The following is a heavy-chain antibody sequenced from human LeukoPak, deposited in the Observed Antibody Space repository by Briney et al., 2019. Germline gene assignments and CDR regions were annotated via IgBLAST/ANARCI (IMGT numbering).Heavy chain of an antibody. Sequence: PSETLSLTCAVYGGSFSGYYWSWIRQPPGKGLEWIGEINHSGSTNYNPSLKSRVTISVDTSKNQFSLKLSSVTAADTAVYYCARMLRWQQLAHYGMDVWGQGTTVTVSS. CDR1: GGSFSGYY. J-gene: IGHJ6*02. CDR3: ARMLRWQQLAHYGMDV. CDR2: INHSGST. D-gene: IGHD6-13*01. V-gene: IGHV4-34*01.